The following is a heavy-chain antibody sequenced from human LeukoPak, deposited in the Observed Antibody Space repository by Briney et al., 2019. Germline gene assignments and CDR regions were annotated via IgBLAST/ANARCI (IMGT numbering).Heavy chain of an antibody. Sequence: GGSLRLSCAASGFTFSSYWMHWVRQAPGKGLVWVSRINSDGCSTSYADSVKGRFTISRDNAKNTLYLQMNSLRAEDTAVYYCARVGYYGSGSYYKRPDGTFDYWGQGTLVTVSS. CDR2: INSDGCST. V-gene: IGHV3-74*01. CDR3: ARVGYYGSGSYYKRPDGTFDY. D-gene: IGHD3-10*01. J-gene: IGHJ4*02. CDR1: GFTFSSYW.